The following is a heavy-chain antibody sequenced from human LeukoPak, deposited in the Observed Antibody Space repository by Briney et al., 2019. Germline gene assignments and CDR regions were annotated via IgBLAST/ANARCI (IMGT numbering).Heavy chain of an antibody. J-gene: IGHJ3*02. D-gene: IGHD4-17*01. CDR3: ASMYGDSTIVDAFDI. Sequence: GGSLRLSCAASGFTFRSYEMNWVRQAPGKGLEWASYISGSGSTIYYADSVKGRFTISRDNAKNSLYLQMNSLGAEDTAVYYCASMYGDSTIVDAFDIWGQGTMVTVSS. V-gene: IGHV3-48*03. CDR1: GFTFRSYE. CDR2: ISGSGSTI.